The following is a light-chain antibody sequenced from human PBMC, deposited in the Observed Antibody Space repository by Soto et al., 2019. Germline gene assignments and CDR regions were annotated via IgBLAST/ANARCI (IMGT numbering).Light chain of an antibody. Sequence: QSALTQPPSASGTPGQRVTISCSGGTSNIGTNGVNWYRQVQGTAPKLLIYNYDARPSGVPERFSGSKSGTSASLAISGLQAEDEADYYCSTWDGSLNSVVFGGGTKLTVL. CDR3: STWDGSLNSVV. CDR2: NYD. V-gene: IGLV1-44*01. J-gene: IGLJ3*02. CDR1: TSNIGTNG.